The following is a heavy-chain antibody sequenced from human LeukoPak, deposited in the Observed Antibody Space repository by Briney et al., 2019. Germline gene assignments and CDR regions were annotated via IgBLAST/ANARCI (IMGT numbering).Heavy chain of an antibody. CDR3: ARISGGDWFDP. V-gene: IGHV1-2*02. CDR2: INPNRGGT. CDR1: GYTFIGYY. D-gene: IGHD3-10*01. Sequence: ASVKVSCKASGYTFIGYYMHWVRQAPGQGLEWMGWINPNRGGTKYAQRFQGRVSMTRDTSISTAYMELSRLRSDDTAVYYCARISGGDWFDPWGQGTLVTVSS. J-gene: IGHJ5*02.